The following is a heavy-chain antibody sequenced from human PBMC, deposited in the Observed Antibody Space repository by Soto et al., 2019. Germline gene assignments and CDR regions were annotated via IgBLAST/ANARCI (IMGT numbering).Heavy chain of an antibody. J-gene: IGHJ4*02. Sequence: EVQLLESGEGLVQPGGSLRLSCAASGFTFSSYAMSWVSQAPGKGLEWVSALSGSGDTTYYADSVKGRFTISRDNSKNTLYLQMNSLRTEDTAIYYCARDYYGSGSSHYWGQGTLVTVSS. CDR3: ARDYYGSGSSHY. CDR1: GFTFSSYA. V-gene: IGHV3-23*01. CDR2: LSGSGDTT. D-gene: IGHD3-10*01.